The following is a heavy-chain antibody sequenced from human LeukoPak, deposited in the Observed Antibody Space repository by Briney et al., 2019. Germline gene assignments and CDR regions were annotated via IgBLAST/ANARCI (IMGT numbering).Heavy chain of an antibody. CDR3: ARAYSGSYDFDY. CDR2: IYTSGST. Sequence: SQTLSLTCTVSGGSISSGSYYWSWIRQPAGKGLEWIGRIYTSGSTNYNPSLKSRVTISVDTSKNQFSLKLSSVTAADTAVYYCARAYSGSYDFDYWGQGTLVTVSS. D-gene: IGHD1-26*01. CDR1: GGSISSGSYY. V-gene: IGHV4-61*02. J-gene: IGHJ4*02.